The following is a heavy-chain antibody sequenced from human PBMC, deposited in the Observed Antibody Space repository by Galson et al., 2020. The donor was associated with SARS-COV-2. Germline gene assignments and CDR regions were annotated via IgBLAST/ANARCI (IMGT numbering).Heavy chain of an antibody. Sequence: SVKVSFKASGGTFSSYAISWVRQAPGQGLEWMGGIIPILGIANYAQKFQGRVTITADKSTSTAYMELSSLRSEDTAVYYCARTRIVVVPAASLNYFDYWGQGTLVTVSS. D-gene: IGHD2-2*01. CDR2: IIPILGIA. V-gene: IGHV1-69*10. CDR1: GGTFSSYA. CDR3: ARTRIVVVPAASLNYFDY. J-gene: IGHJ4*02.